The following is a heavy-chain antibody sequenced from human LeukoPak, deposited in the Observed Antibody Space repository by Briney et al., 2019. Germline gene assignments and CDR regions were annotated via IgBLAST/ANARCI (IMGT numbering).Heavy chain of an antibody. CDR1: GGSISSYY. Sequence: TSETLSLTCTVSGGSISSYYWSWIRQPPGKGLEWIGYIYYSGSTNYNPSLKSRVTISVDTSKNQFSLKLSSVTAADTAVYYCARAHDIVVVVAATHDAFDIWGQGTMVTVSS. V-gene: IGHV4-59*01. D-gene: IGHD2-15*01. CDR3: ARAHDIVVVVAATHDAFDI. J-gene: IGHJ3*02. CDR2: IYYSGST.